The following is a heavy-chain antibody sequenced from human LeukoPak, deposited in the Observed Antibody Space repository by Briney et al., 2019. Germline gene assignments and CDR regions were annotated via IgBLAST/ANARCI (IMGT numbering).Heavy chain of an antibody. V-gene: IGHV4-39*07. CDR1: SGSISTSNYY. CDR2: IFYSGST. J-gene: IGHJ6*03. Sequence: PSETLSLTCTVSSGSISTSNYYWGWVRRPPGKALEWIGNIFYSGSTYYSPSLKSRVTISLDTSGNQFSLKLNSVTAADTAVYYCARGPKRYYMDVWGKGTTVTVSS. CDR3: ARGPKRYYMDV.